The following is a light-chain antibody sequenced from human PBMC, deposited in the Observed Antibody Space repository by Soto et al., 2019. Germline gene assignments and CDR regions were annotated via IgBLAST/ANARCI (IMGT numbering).Light chain of an antibody. CDR1: QGVNSTY. V-gene: IGKV3-20*01. CDR3: QHYGSSFP. CDR2: AAS. J-gene: IGKJ3*01. Sequence: IVLTQSPVTLSLSPGERATLSCRASQGVNSTYVAWYQQKPGQAPRLLIYAASIRATGIPDRFSGSGSGTDFILTISRLEPEDFVVYYCQHYGSSFPFGPGTKVDIK.